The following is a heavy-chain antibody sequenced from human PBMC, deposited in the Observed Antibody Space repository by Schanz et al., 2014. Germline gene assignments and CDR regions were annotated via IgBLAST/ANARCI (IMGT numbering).Heavy chain of an antibody. J-gene: IGHJ4*02. CDR1: GGSISSIGFY. CDR2: MYYSGST. Sequence: QLQLQESGPGLVNPSETLSLTCTVSGGSISSIGFYWGWIRQPPGKGLEWIGRMYYSGSTYYNPSQKGRFTIPGDPSKTQFSLKLSLVTAAETAVYYCARLSAIFGVVTTYYFDYWGQGTLVTVSS. CDR3: ARLSAIFGVVTTYYFDY. V-gene: IGHV4-39*01. D-gene: IGHD3-3*01.